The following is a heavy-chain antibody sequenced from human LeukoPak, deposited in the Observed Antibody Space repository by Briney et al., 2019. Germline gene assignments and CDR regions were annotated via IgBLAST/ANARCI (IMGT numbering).Heavy chain of an antibody. V-gene: IGHV3-13*04. CDR2: IGTAGDT. D-gene: IGHD5-18*01. CDR3: ARDSYGYAHFDY. J-gene: IGHJ4*02. CDR1: GFTFSSYD. Sequence: GGSLRLSCAASGFTFSSYDMHWVRQGTGKGLEWVSAIGTAGDTYYPGSVKGRFTTSRENAKNSLYLQMNSLRVGDTAVYYCARDSYGYAHFDYWGQGTLVTVSS.